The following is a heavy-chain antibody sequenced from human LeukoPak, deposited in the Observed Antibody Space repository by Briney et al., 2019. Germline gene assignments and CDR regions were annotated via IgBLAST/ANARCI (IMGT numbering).Heavy chain of an antibody. CDR3: ARGAVTTVRSPNNWFDP. CDR2: INPNSGGT. V-gene: IGHV1-2*06. J-gene: IGHJ5*02. Sequence: ASVKVSCKASGYTFTSYAMHWVRQAPGQGLEWMGRINPNSGGTNYAQKFQGRVTMTRDTSISTAYMELSRLRSDDTAVYYCARGAVTTVRSPNNWFDPWGQGTLVTVSS. D-gene: IGHD4-11*01. CDR1: GYTFTSYA.